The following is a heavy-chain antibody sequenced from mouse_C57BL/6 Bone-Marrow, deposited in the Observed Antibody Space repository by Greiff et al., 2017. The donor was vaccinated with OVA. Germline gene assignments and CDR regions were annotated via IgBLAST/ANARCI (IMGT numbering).Heavy chain of an antibody. CDR2: IYPRDGST. CDR3: ARPFLITTVVAYWYFDV. Sequence: VQLQQSGPELVKPGASVKLSCKASGYTFTSYDINWVKQRPGQGLEWIGWIYPRDGSTKYNEKFKGKATLTVDTSSSTAYMELHSLTSEDSAVYFCARPFLITTVVAYWYFDVWGTGTTVTVSS. D-gene: IGHD1-1*01. J-gene: IGHJ1*03. V-gene: IGHV1-85*01. CDR1: GYTFTSYD.